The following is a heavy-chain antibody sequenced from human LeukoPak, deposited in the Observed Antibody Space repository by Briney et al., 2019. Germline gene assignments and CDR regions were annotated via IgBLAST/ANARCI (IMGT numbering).Heavy chain of an antibody. Sequence: SETLSLTCTVSGGSISSYYWSWIRQPPGKGLEWIGYIYYSGSTNYSPSLKSRVTISVDTSKNQFSLKLSSVTAADTAVYYCARGDYDYVWGSYRSYLFDYWGQGTLVTVSS. CDR1: GGSISSYY. CDR2: IYYSGST. V-gene: IGHV4-59*01. D-gene: IGHD3-16*02. J-gene: IGHJ4*02. CDR3: ARGDYDYVWGSYRSYLFDY.